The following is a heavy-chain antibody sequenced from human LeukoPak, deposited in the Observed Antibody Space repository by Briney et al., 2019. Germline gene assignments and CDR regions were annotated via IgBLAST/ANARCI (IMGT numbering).Heavy chain of an antibody. J-gene: IGHJ4*02. Sequence: GGSLRLSCSVSGFTFSTYVMHWVRQAPGKGLEYVSAISSNGDNTYYADSVKGRFTISRDNSKNRLYLQMSSLRADDTAVYYCVRGTGYWGQGTLVTVSS. CDR2: ISSNGDNT. CDR3: VRGTGY. V-gene: IGHV3-64D*06. CDR1: GFTFSTYV.